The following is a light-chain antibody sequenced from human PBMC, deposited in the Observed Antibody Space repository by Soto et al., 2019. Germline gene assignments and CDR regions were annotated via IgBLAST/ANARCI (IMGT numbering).Light chain of an antibody. CDR1: SSNIGAGYD. V-gene: IGLV1-40*01. CDR2: GNS. Sequence: QSVLTQPPSVSGAPGQRVTISCTGSSSNIGAGYDVHWYQQLPGTAPKLLIYGNSNRPSGVPDRFSGSKSGTSASLAITGLQAEDEADYYCKPYVSSLSGWVFGGGTKLTVL. J-gene: IGLJ3*02. CDR3: KPYVSSLSGWV.